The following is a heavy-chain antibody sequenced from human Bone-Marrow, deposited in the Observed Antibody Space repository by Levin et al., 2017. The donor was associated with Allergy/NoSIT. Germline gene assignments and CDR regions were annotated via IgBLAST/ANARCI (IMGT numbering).Heavy chain of an antibody. D-gene: IGHD6-13*01. CDR2: ISYDGSNK. J-gene: IGHJ4*02. CDR1: GFTFSSYA. CDR3: ARGPSTTKRYSSSWYISDY. Sequence: GGSLRLSCAASGFTFSSYAMHWVRQAPGKGLEWVAVISYDGSNKYYADSVKGRFTISRDNSKNTLYLQMNSLRAEDTAVYYCARGPSTTKRYSSSWYISDYWGQGTLVTVSS. V-gene: IGHV3-30*04.